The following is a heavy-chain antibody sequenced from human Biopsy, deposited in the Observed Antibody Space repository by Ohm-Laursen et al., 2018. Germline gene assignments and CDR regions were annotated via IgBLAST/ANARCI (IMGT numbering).Heavy chain of an antibody. CDR3: ARSGSDSLNYYFDF. J-gene: IGHJ4*02. CDR1: GDSVSSNRAA. V-gene: IGHV6-1*01. CDR2: TFYRAKWYT. Sequence: QTLSLTCAISGDSVSSNRAAWNWIKQSPSRGLEWLGRTFYRAKWYTDFAVSVKSRITLTPDPSTNQFSLQLNSVTPDDTAVYYCARSGSDSLNYYFDFWGQGTLVTVSS. D-gene: IGHD2-21*02.